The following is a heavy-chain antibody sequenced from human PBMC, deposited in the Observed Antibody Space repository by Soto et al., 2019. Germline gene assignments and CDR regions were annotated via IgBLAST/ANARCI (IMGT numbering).Heavy chain of an antibody. CDR1: GLTFSGAA. V-gene: IGHV3-73*02. CDR3: AKFSGSSSTPAA. Sequence: EVQLVESGGGLVQPGGSLKLSCEASGLTFSGAAVTWVGQGSGKGLEWVGRIGSKPYNYGTKYAGSVKGRFRISRDDSKNTAYLQMNSLKTEDTAVYYCAKFSGSSSTPAALGQGTLVTVSS. CDR2: IGSKPYNYGT. D-gene: IGHD1-26*01. J-gene: IGHJ5*02.